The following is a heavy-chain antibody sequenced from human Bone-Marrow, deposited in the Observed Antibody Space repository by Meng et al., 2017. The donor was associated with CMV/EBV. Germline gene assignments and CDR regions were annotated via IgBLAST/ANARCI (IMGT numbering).Heavy chain of an antibody. CDR3: ATRRAHSDGRGSWYYQFDH. J-gene: IGHJ4*02. D-gene: IGHD3-22*01. V-gene: IGHV4-4*07. Sequence: QVQLQDSGPRLVKPSATLSLTCTVSGDSINTYFLSWIRQPAGKGLEWIGRLYNSGSTNYNPSLNSRVTMSIDTSNKQFSLRLSSVTAADTAVYYCATRRAHSDGRGSWYYQFDHWGQGTLVTVSS. CDR1: GDSINTYF. CDR2: LYNSGST.